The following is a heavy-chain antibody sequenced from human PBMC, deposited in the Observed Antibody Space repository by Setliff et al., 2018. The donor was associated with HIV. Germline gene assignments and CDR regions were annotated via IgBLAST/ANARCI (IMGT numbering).Heavy chain of an antibody. CDR3: ATAXEGPYYEVTWTXSDI. CDR2: IKTNADGAAT. V-gene: IGHV3-15*06. CDR1: XXTFSNAG. J-gene: IGHJ3*02. D-gene: IGHD3-22*01. Sequence: GGSLXLSCAASXXTFSNAGMIWVRQAPGQXXXXXXHIKTNADGAATTYAAPVRGRFTISRDDSKSTVYLQMSSLKTEDTAVYFCATAXEGPYYEVTWTXSDIWGQGTMVTVSS.